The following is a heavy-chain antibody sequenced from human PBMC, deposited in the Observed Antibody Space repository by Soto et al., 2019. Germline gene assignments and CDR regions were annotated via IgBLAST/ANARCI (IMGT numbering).Heavy chain of an antibody. V-gene: IGHV1-69*08. CDR2: IIPILGIA. CDR1: GGTFSSYT. Sequence: QVQLVQSGAEVKKPGSSVKVSCKASGGTFSSYTISWVRQAPGQGLEWMGRIIPILGIANYAQKFQGRVTITADKSTSTAYMELSSLRSEDTAVYYCAIDTGLGAITGRTFDYWGQGTLVTVSS. D-gene: IGHD3-3*01. CDR3: AIDTGLGAITGRTFDY. J-gene: IGHJ4*02.